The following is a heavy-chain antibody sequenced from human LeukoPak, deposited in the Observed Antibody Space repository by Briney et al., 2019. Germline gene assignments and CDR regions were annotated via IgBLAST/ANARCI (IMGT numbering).Heavy chain of an antibody. J-gene: IGHJ4*02. CDR3: ARAPKSNIVATIRYFDY. V-gene: IGHV3-21*01. CDR1: GFTFSSYS. Sequence: PGGSLRLSCAASGFTFSSYSMNWVRQAPGKGLEWVSSISSSSSYIYYADSVKGRFTISRDNAKNSLYLQMNSLRAEDTAVYYCARAPKSNIVATIRYFDYWGQGTLVTVSS. D-gene: IGHD5-12*01. CDR2: ISSSSSYI.